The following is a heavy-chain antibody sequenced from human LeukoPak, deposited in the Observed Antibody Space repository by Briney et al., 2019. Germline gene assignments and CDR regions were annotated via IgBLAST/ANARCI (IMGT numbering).Heavy chain of an antibody. D-gene: IGHD6-19*01. CDR2: ISPSGGST. CDR1: GYTFTRKY. V-gene: IGHV1-46*01. CDR3: ARDKGSGWYVFDY. J-gene: IGHJ4*02. Sequence: ASVKVSCKSFGYTFTRKYMHWVRQAPGQGPEWMGVISPSGGSTTYAQKFQGRVTLTRDLSTSTDYLELSSLRYEDTAVYYCARDKGSGWYVFDYWGQGTLVTVSS.